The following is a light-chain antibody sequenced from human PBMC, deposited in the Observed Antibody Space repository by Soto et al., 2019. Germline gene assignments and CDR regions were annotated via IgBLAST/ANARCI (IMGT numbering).Light chain of an antibody. CDR2: DVS. J-gene: IGLJ2*01. CDR3: SSYTTTSTLV. CDR1: SSDVGGYNY. V-gene: IGLV2-14*01. Sequence: QSALTQPASVSGSPGQSITISCTGTSSDVGGYNYVSWYQQYPGKAPKLMIYDVSNRPSGLSNRFSGSKSGNTASLTISGLQAEDEADYYCSSYTTTSTLVFGGGTKVTVL.